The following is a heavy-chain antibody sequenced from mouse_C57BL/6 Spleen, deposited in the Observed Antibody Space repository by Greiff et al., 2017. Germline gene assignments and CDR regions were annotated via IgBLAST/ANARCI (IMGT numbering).Heavy chain of an antibody. J-gene: IGHJ4*01. CDR1: GFTFSSYT. CDR2: ISGGGGNT. V-gene: IGHV5-9*01. CDR3: ARDDYDGYAMDY. D-gene: IGHD2-4*01. Sequence: DVKLVESGGGLVKPGGSLKLSCAASGFTFSSYTMSWVRQTPEKRLEWVATISGGGGNTYYPDSVKGRFTISRDNAKNTLYLQMSSLRSEDTALYYCARDDYDGYAMDYWGQGTSVTVSS.